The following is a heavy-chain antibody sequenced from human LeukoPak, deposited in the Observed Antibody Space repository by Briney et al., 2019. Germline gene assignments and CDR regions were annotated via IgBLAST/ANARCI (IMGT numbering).Heavy chain of an antibody. CDR3: ATAYCGGDCYSPYDAFDI. CDR2: IWYDGSNK. V-gene: IGHV3-33*01. CDR1: GFTFSSYG. J-gene: IGHJ3*02. Sequence: GGSLRLSCAASGFTFSSYGMHWVRQAPGKGLEWVAVIWYDGSNKYYADSVKGRFTISRDNAKNTLYLQMNSMRAADTAVYYCATAYCGGDCYSPYDAFDIWGQGTMVTVSS. D-gene: IGHD2-21*02.